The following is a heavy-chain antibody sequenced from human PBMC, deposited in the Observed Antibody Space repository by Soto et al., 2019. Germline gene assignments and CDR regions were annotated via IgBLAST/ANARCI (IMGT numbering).Heavy chain of an antibody. CDR3: DREHLLYSSPDY. CDR1: GGSISSGDYY. J-gene: IGHJ4*02. V-gene: IGHV4-30-4*01. D-gene: IGHD6-13*01. Sequence: SETLSLTCTVSGGSISSGDYYWSWIRQPPGKGLEWIGYIYYSGSTYYNPSLKSRVTISVDTSKNQFSLKLSSVTAADTAVYYSDREHLLYSSPDYWGQGTLVTVSS. CDR2: IYYSGST.